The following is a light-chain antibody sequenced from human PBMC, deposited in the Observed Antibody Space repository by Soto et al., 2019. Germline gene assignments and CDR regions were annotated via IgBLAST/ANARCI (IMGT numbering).Light chain of an antibody. J-gene: IGKJ1*01. V-gene: IGKV1-5*03. Sequence: DIQTTQSPSTLSASVGDRVTIACRASQTINTWLAWYQQKPGKPPKLLIYKASNLQGGVPSRFSGSGSGTEFTLTISSLQPDDFATYYCQQYNSYSWTFGQGTKVDIK. CDR3: QQYNSYSWT. CDR1: QTINTW. CDR2: KAS.